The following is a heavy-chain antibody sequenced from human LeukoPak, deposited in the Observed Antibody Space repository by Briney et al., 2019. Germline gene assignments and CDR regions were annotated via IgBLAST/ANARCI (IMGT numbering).Heavy chain of an antibody. V-gene: IGHV1-3*01. CDR2: INAGNGNT. J-gene: IGHJ4*02. CDR3: ARGYSYGYPSDY. Sequence: ASVKVSCKASGGTFSSYAISWVRQAPGQGLEWMGWINAGNGNTKYSQKFQGRVTITRDTSASTAYMELSSLRSEDTAVYYCARGYSYGYPSDYWGQGTLVTVSS. CDR1: GGTFSSYA. D-gene: IGHD5-18*01.